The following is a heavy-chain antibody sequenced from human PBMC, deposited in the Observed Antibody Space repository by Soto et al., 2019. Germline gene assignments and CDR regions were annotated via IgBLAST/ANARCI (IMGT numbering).Heavy chain of an antibody. D-gene: IGHD3-16*02. CDR3: ARGRSNRSDYVWGSYRPRYYYGMDV. Sequence: SETLSLTCTVYGWSFSGYYWSWIRQPPGKGLGWIGEINHGGSTNYNPSLKSRVTISVDTSKNQFSLKLSSVTAADTAVYYCARGRSNRSDYVWGSYRPRYYYGMDVWGQGTTVTAP. V-gene: IGHV4-34*01. J-gene: IGHJ6*02. CDR1: GWSFSGYY. CDR2: INHGGST.